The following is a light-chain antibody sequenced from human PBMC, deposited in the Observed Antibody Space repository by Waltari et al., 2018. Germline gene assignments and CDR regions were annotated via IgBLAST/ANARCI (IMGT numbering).Light chain of an antibody. CDR3: QQRSKWPRT. Sequence: EIVLKQSPATLSLSPGERVTLSCRASQSVNIYLAWYQQKPGQSPSLLIYDASNRATGIPARFSGSGSGTDFTLTISSLEPEDFAVYYCQQRSKWPRTFGQGTKLEIK. CDR1: QSVNIY. CDR2: DAS. V-gene: IGKV3-11*01. J-gene: IGKJ2*01.